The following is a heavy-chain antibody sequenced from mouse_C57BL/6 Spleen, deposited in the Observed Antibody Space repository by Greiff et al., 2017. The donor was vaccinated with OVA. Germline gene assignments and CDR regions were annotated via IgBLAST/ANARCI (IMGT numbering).Heavy chain of an antibody. CDR3: ARADYDGYYVGDAMDY. V-gene: IGHV1-72*01. Sequence: VQLQQPGAELVKPGASVKLSCKASGYTFTSYWMHWVKQRPGRGLEWIGRIDPNSGGTKYNEKFKSKATLTVDKPSSTAYMQLISLTSEDSAVYYCARADYDGYYVGDAMDYWGKGTSVTVSS. CDR2: IDPNSGGT. D-gene: IGHD2-3*01. CDR1: GYTFTSYW. J-gene: IGHJ4*01.